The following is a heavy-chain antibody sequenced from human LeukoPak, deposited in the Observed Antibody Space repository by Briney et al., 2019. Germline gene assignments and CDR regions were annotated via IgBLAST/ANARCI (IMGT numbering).Heavy chain of an antibody. CDR2: IKQDGSEK. CDR1: GFTFSSYW. Sequence: GGSLRLSCAASGFTFSSYWMSWVRQAPGKGLEWVANIKQDGSEKYYVDSVKGRFTISRDNAKNSLYLQMNSLRAEDTAVYYCASXSXXDXXXXXDIXXXGTMVTVS. J-gene: IGHJ3*02. CDR3: ASXSXXDXXXXXDI. V-gene: IGHV3-7*01.